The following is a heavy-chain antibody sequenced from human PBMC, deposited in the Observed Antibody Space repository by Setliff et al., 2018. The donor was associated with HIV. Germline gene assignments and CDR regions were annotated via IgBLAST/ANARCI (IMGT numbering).Heavy chain of an antibody. Sequence: GGSLRLSCAASGFTVSSNYRSWVRQAPGKGQEWVSVIYSGGSTYYADSVKGRFTISRGNSKNTLYLQMNSLRAEDTAVYYCARGGKQPLLPAYLDYWGQGTLVTVSS. D-gene: IGHD2-15*01. CDR2: IYSGGST. CDR1: GFTVSSNY. V-gene: IGHV3-53*01. J-gene: IGHJ4*02. CDR3: ARGGKQPLLPAYLDY.